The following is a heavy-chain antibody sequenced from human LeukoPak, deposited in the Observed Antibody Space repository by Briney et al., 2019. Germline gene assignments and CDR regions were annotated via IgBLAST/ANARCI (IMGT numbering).Heavy chain of an antibody. CDR3: ARGRRGDY. Sequence: NPSETLSLTCAVYGGSFSGYYWSWIRQPPEKGLEWSGEINHSGSTNYNPSLKSRVTISVDTSKNQFSLKLSSVTDADTAVYYIARGRRGDYWGQGTLVTVSS. CDR2: INHSGST. CDR1: GGSFSGYY. V-gene: IGHV4-34*01. J-gene: IGHJ4*02.